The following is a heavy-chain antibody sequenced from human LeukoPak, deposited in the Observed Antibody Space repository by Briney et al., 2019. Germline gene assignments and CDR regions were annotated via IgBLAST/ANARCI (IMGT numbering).Heavy chain of an antibody. CDR3: ARDPLDWFGESPHRVLPVYFDY. CDR1: GFTFSSYS. Sequence: GGSLRLSCAASGFTFSSYSMNWVRQAPGKGLEWVSYISSSSSTIYYADSAKGRFTISRDNAKNSLYLQMNSLRAEDTAVYYCARDPLDWFGESPHRVLPVYFDYWGQGTLVTVSS. J-gene: IGHJ4*02. D-gene: IGHD3-10*01. V-gene: IGHV3-48*01. CDR2: ISSSSSTI.